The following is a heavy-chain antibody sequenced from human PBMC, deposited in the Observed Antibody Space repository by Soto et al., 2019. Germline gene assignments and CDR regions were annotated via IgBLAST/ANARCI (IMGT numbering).Heavy chain of an antibody. Sequence: SVKVSCQASGYTFTSYGISWVRQAHVQGLEWMAWINPYNGNTKYSEKFLGRVTVTTDTSTATAYMEVRSLTSDDTAVFYCARVGVGLAAPRVWPYWGQGTPVTVSS. D-gene: IGHD6-13*01. CDR1: GYTFTSYG. V-gene: IGHV1-18*01. CDR2: INPYNGNT. J-gene: IGHJ4*02. CDR3: ARVGVGLAAPRVWPY.